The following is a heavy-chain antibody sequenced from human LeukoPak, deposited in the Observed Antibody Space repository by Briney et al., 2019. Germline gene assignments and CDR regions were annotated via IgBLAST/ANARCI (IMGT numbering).Heavy chain of an antibody. CDR2: IYTSGST. CDR3: ARGSSTSWSIWFDP. V-gene: IGHV4-4*09. CDR1: GGSISSYY. Sequence: SETLSLTCTVSGGSISSYYWSWIRQPPGKGLEWIGYIYTSGSTNYNPSLKSRVTISVDTSKNQFSLKLSSVTAADTAVYYCARGSSTSWSIWFDPWGQGTLVTVSS. J-gene: IGHJ5*02. D-gene: IGHD2-2*01.